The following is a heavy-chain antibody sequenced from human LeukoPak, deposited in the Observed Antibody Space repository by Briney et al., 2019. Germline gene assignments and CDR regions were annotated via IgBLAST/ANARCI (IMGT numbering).Heavy chain of an antibody. CDR1: GFTFSSYG. CDR3: GRPTKFWLIQGDGVDV. CDR2: IGAGGAAT. D-gene: IGHD6-19*01. J-gene: IGHJ6*02. Sequence: PGGSLRLSCAASGFTFSSYGMHWVRQAPGKGLEWVSSIGAGGAATFYSDSVKGRFTISRDNSMNTLYLQMSSLRADDTAVYYCGRPTKFWLIQGDGVDVWGQGTTVTVSS. V-gene: IGHV3-23*01.